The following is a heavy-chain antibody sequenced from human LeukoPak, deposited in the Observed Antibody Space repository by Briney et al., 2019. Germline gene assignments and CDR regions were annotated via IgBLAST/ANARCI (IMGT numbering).Heavy chain of an antibody. CDR2: INHSGST. CDR1: GGSFSGYY. V-gene: IGHV4-34*01. J-gene: IGHJ3*02. Sequence: SETLSLTCAVYGGSFSGYYWNWIRQPPGKGLEWIGEINHSGSTNYNPSLKSRVTISVDTSKNQFSLKLSSVTAADTAVYYCARGRDRYSDHRRPDAFDIWGQGTMVTVSS. D-gene: IGHD4-17*01. CDR3: ARGRDRYSDHRRPDAFDI.